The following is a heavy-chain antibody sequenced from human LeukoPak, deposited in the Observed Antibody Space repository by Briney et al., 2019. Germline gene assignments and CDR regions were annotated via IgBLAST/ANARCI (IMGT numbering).Heavy chain of an antibody. CDR3: AGGYSYGYLDY. CDR1: GFTFSGYY. J-gene: IGHJ4*02. CDR2: ISSSGSTI. Sequence: GGSLRLSCAASGFTFSGYYMSWLRPAPGKGLEWVSYISSSGSTIYYADSVKGRFTISRDNAKNSLYLQMNSLRAEDTAVYYCAGGYSYGYLDYCGQGTLVTVSS. D-gene: IGHD5-18*01. V-gene: IGHV3-11*04.